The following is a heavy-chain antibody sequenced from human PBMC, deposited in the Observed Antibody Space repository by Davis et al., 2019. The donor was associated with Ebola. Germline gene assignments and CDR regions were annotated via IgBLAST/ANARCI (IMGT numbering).Heavy chain of an antibody. CDR2: INPSGST. D-gene: IGHD5-18*01. Sequence: MPSETLSPTFPAYGGSFSGYYWSWTRQPPGKGLEWTGEINPSGSTNYNPSLKSRVTISVDTSKNQFSLKLSSVTAADTAVYYCARGRRYSYGPPRYWGQGTLVTVSS. CDR3: ARGRRYSYGPPRY. CDR1: GGSFSGYY. J-gene: IGHJ4*02. V-gene: IGHV4-34*01.